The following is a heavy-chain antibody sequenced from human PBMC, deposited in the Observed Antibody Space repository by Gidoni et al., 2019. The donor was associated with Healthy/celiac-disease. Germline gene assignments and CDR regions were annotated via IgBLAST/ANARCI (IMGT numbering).Heavy chain of an antibody. CDR2: ISWDGGST. J-gene: IGHJ4*02. CDR1: GFTFDDYT. V-gene: IGHV3-43*01. CDR3: AKETTLGVYNNYPMSFDY. Sequence: EVQLVESGGVVVQPGGSLRLSCAASGFTFDDYTMHWVRQAPGKGLEWVSLISWDGGSTYYADSVKGRFTISRDNSKNSLYLQMNSLRTEDTAWYYCAKETTLGVYNNYPMSFDYWGQGTLVTVSS. D-gene: IGHD1-1*01.